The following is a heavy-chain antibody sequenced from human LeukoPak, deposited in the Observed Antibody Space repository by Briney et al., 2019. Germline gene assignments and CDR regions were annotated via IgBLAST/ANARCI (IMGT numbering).Heavy chain of an antibody. CDR2: LPPDELDI. CDR3: VGPIPYRGSEY. D-gene: IGHD2-2*02. J-gene: IGHJ4*02. CDR1: GFTFTNYW. V-gene: IGHV3-74*01. Sequence: GGSLRLSCAASGFTFTNYWMHWVRQAPGMGLVWVSRLPPDELDIIYADSVKGRFTVSRDNAKNTVYLQMNNLRAEDTAVYYCVGPIPYRGSEYWGQGALVTVSS.